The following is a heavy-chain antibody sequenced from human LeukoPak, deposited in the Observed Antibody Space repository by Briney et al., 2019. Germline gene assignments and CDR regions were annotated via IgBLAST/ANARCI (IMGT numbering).Heavy chain of an antibody. V-gene: IGHV3-23*01. CDR1: GFTFSSYA. CDR2: ISGSGGST. Sequence: QPGGSLRLSCAASGFTFSSYAMSWVRQAPGKGLEWVSAISGSGGSTYYADSVKGRFTISRDNSKNTLYLQMNSLRAEDTAVYYCAKDSYYYDSSGYSFDYWGQGTLVTVSS. CDR3: AKDSYYYDSSGYSFDY. J-gene: IGHJ4*02. D-gene: IGHD3-22*01.